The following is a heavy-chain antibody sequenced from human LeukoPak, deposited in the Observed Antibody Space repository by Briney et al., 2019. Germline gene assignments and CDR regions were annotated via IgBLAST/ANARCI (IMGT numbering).Heavy chain of an antibody. CDR3: ARSDDSSGYYYYYYYYMDV. Sequence: PSETLSLTCAVYGGSFSGYYWSWIRQPPGKGPEWIGYIYYSGSTNYNPSLKSRVTISVDTSKNQFSLKLSSVTAADTAVYYCARSDDSSGYYYYYYYYMDVWGKGTTVTVSS. D-gene: IGHD3-22*01. CDR2: IYYSGST. J-gene: IGHJ6*03. CDR1: GGSFSGYY. V-gene: IGHV4-59*01.